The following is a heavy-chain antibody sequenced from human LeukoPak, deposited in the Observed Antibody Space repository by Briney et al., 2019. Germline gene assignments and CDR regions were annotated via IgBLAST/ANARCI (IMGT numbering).Heavy chain of an antibody. CDR1: GYTFTSYA. V-gene: IGHV1-3*01. Sequence: GASGKVSCKASGYTFTSYAMYWVRQAPGQRLEWMGWINAGNGNTKYSQKFQGRVTITRDTSASTAYMELSSLRSEDTAVYYCAREIPAAGTSFDYWGQGTLVTVSS. D-gene: IGHD6-13*01. CDR3: AREIPAAGTSFDY. J-gene: IGHJ4*02. CDR2: INAGNGNT.